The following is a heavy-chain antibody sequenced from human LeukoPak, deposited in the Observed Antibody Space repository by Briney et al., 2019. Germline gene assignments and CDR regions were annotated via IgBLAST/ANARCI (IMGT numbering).Heavy chain of an antibody. CDR1: GGSISGYY. D-gene: IGHD2-2*01. CDR3: ARVSPAYCSSTSCPYGDY. Sequence: PSETLSLTCTVSGGSISGYYWTWIRQSPGKRPEWLAYVRYTGTPNYNPSLKSRVTISVDTSKNQFSLTLTSVTAADTAVYYCARVSPAYCSSTSCPYGDYWGQGTLVTVSS. V-gene: IGHV4-59*08. CDR2: VRYTGTP. J-gene: IGHJ4*02.